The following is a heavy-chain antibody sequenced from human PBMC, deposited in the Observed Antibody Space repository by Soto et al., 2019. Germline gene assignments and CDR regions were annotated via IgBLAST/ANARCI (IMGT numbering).Heavy chain of an antibody. CDR2: IYYSGST. Sequence: PSETLSLTCTVSGGSISSSSYYWGWIRQPPGKGLEWIGSIYYSGSTHYNPSLKSRVTISVDTSKNQFSLKLSSVTAADTAVYYCARETRIYSDYYDSSGYYPTPFDYWGQGTLVTVSS. J-gene: IGHJ4*02. D-gene: IGHD3-22*01. CDR3: ARETRIYSDYYDSSGYYPTPFDY. CDR1: GGSISSSSYY. V-gene: IGHV4-39*02.